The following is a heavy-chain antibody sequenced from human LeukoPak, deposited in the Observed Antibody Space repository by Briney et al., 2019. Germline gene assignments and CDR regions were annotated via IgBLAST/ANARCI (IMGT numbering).Heavy chain of an antibody. CDR1: GFTFSDHY. V-gene: IGHV3-72*01. CDR2: TRNKANSYTT. Sequence: GGSLRLSCAASGFTFSDHYMDWVRQAPGKGLEWVGRTRNKANSYTTEYAASVKGRFTISRDDSKNSLYLQMNSLKTEDTAVYYCAREKVGAPRFAPWGKEPLVTVSS. D-gene: IGHD1-26*01. J-gene: IGHJ5*02. CDR3: AREKVGAPRFAP.